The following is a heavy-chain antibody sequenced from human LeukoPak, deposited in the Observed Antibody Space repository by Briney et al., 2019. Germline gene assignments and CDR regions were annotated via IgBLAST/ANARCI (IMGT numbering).Heavy chain of an antibody. CDR3: AREQYYYDSSGYPKRGAFDI. D-gene: IGHD3-22*01. CDR2: IRYDGSNK. J-gene: IGHJ3*02. Sequence: PGGSLRLSCAASGFTFSSYGMHWVRQAPGRGLEWVAFIRYDGSNKYYADSVKGRFTISRDNAKNSLYLQMNSLRAEDTAVYYCAREQYYYDSSGYPKRGAFDIWGQGTMVTVSS. CDR1: GFTFSSYG. V-gene: IGHV3-30*02.